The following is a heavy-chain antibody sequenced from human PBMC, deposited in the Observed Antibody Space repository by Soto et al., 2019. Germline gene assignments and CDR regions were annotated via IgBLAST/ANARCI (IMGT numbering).Heavy chain of an antibody. D-gene: IGHD1-26*01. Sequence: EVQLLESGGGLVQPGGSLRLSCAASGFTFSTYAMTWVRQAPGKGLEWVSGIDDSGVGTYYADSVKGRLTISRDNSKNRLYLQMGSLRAEDTAVYYCVKGQSSTWSQTGGMDVWGQGTTVTVSS. CDR3: VKGQSSTWSQTGGMDV. J-gene: IGHJ6*02. CDR2: IDDSGVGT. CDR1: GFTFSTYA. V-gene: IGHV3-23*01.